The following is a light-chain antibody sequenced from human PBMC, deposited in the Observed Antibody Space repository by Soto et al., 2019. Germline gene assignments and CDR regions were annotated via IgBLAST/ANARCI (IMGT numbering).Light chain of an antibody. CDR1: PSISGN. J-gene: IGKJ4*01. CDR3: QQYNNWPPIT. Sequence: EIVMTQSQATLSVSPWERATLSCRASPSISGNLAWYQQKPGQAPRLLMYGASTRATGIPATFSGSGSGTEFTLTISSLQSEDVAVYYCQQYNNWPPITFGGGTKVEIK. CDR2: GAS. V-gene: IGKV3-15*01.